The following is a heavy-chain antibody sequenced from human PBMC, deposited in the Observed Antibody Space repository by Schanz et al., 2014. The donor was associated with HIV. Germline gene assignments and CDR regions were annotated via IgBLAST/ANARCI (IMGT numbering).Heavy chain of an antibody. CDR1: GFTFSSYG. CDR3: ARGPYSSGWAGFDY. V-gene: IGHV3-30*03. Sequence: QVQLVESGGGVVQPGRSLRLSCAASGFTFSSYGMHWVRQAPGKGLEWVALISDDGSKKYYIDSVRGRFTASRDNSKNTLYLQMNNLRVEDTAVYYCARGPYSSGWAGFDYWGQGTLVTVSS. J-gene: IGHJ4*02. D-gene: IGHD6-19*01. CDR2: ISDDGSKK.